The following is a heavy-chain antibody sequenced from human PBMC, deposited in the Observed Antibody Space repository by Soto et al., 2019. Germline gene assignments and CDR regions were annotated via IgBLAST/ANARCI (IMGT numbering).Heavy chain of an antibody. CDR2: ISSSSTI. V-gene: IGHV3-48*01. D-gene: IGHD6-19*01. J-gene: IGHJ4*02. CDR3: ARERGSGWTFDY. CDR1: GFTFSTDS. Sequence: GVPLRLACETVGFTFSTDSINWLRQAPGKGLEWVSSISSSSTIYYADSVKGRFTISRDNVQNSLYLQMHSLRAEDTAVYYCARERGSGWTFDYWGQGTLVTVSS.